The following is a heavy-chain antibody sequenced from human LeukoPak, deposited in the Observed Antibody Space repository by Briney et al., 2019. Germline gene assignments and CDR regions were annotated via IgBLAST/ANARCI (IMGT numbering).Heavy chain of an antibody. J-gene: IGHJ4*02. D-gene: IGHD3-22*01. Sequence: SETLSLTCTVSGGSISSSSYYWSWIRQPPGKGLEWIGYIYYSGSTNYNPSLKSRVTISVDTSKNQFSLKLSSVTAADTAVYYCARHYYDSSGYYYHFDYWGQGTLVTVSS. V-gene: IGHV4-61*01. CDR1: GGSISSSSYY. CDR2: IYYSGST. CDR3: ARHYYDSSGYYYHFDY.